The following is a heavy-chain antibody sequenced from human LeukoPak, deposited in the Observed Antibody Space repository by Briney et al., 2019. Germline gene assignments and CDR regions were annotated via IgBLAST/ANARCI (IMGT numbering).Heavy chain of an antibody. J-gene: IGHJ4*02. CDR1: GFTFSSYA. V-gene: IGHV3-30-3*01. CDR3: AKDEGDSSGWYDY. D-gene: IGHD6-19*01. CDR2: ISYDGSNK. Sequence: PGGSLRLSCAASGFTFSSYAMHWVRQPPGKGLEWVAVISYDGSNKYYADSVKGRFTISRDNSKNTLYLQMNSLRAEDTAVYYCAKDEGDSSGWYDYWGQGTLVTVSS.